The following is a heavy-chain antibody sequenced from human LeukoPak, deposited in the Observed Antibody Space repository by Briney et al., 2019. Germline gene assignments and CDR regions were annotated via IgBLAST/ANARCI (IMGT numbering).Heavy chain of an antibody. Sequence: GESLKISCQGSGYSFTTYWIGWVRQMPGKGLEWMGIIYPGDADTRYSTSLQGQVTISADKSINTAYLQWSSLKASDTAVYYCARKYSSGWPNWGQGTLVTVSS. CDR2: IYPGDADT. J-gene: IGHJ4*02. V-gene: IGHV5-51*01. CDR3: ARKYSSGWPN. D-gene: IGHD6-19*01. CDR1: GYSFTTYW.